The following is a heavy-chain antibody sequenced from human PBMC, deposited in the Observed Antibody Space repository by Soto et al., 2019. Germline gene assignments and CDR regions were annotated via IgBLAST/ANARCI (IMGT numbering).Heavy chain of an antibody. D-gene: IGHD2-15*01. J-gene: IGHJ6*02. CDR1: GGSISSSNW. CDR2: IYHSGST. V-gene: IGHV4-4*02. CDR3: ATTACRGGSCCPPVRYYYGMDA. Sequence: SEILSLTCAVSGGSISSSNWWSWVRQPPGKGLEWIGEIYHSGSTNYNPSLKSRVTISVDKSKNQFSLKLSSVTAADTAVWYCATTACRGGSCCPPVRYYYGMDAWGQGTTVTVSS.